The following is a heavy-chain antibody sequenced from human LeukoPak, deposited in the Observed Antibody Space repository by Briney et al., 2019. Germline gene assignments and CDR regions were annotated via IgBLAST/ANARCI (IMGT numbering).Heavy chain of an antibody. D-gene: IGHD3-22*01. Sequence: GGSLRLSCAASGFTFSSYSMNWVRQAPGKGLEWVSSISSSSYIYYADSVKGRFTISRDNAKNSLYLQMNSLRAEDTAVYYCAKVPYYDSSGYLDYWGQGTLVTVSS. V-gene: IGHV3-21*04. CDR1: GFTFSSYS. J-gene: IGHJ4*02. CDR2: ISSSSYI. CDR3: AKVPYYDSSGYLDY.